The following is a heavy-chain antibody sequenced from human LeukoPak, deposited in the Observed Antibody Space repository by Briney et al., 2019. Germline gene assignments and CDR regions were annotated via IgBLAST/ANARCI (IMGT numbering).Heavy chain of an antibody. CDR2: ISGDGGST. V-gene: IGHV3-43*02. CDR1: GFTFDDYA. D-gene: IGHD3-3*01. Sequence: RPGGSLRLSCAASGFTFDDYAMHWVRQAPGKGLEWVSLISGDGGSTYYADSVKGRFTISRDNSKNSLYLQMNSLRTEDTALYYCAKDLFITIPAEGANYYYGMDVWGQGTTVTVSS. J-gene: IGHJ6*02. CDR3: AKDLFITIPAEGANYYYGMDV.